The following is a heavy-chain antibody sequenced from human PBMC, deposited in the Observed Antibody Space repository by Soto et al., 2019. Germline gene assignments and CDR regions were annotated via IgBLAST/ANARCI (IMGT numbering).Heavy chain of an antibody. CDR2: INAGNGDT. D-gene: IGHD3-9*01. CDR3: AKIWTGYYYFDY. CDR1: GFTFTKHT. V-gene: IGHV1-3*01. Sequence: ASVKVSCKTSGFTFTKHTVHWVRQAPGQRLEWLGWINAGNGDTKYSQKLRDRVTIARDTSASTVFLELNSLESGDTALYYCAKIWTGYYYFDYWGQGTVVTVSS. J-gene: IGHJ4*01.